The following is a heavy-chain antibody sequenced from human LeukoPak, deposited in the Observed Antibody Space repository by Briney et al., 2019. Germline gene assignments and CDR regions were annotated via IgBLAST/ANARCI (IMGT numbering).Heavy chain of an antibody. CDR3: ARGDRVAAADY. J-gene: IGHJ4*02. Sequence: GGSLRLSCAASGFTFSSYSMNWVRQAPGKGLEWVSSISTSSSYIYYTDSVKGRFTISRDNAKNSLYLQMNSLRAADTAVYYCARGDRVAAADYWGQGTLVTVSS. V-gene: IGHV3-21*01. D-gene: IGHD6-13*01. CDR1: GFTFSSYS. CDR2: ISTSSSYI.